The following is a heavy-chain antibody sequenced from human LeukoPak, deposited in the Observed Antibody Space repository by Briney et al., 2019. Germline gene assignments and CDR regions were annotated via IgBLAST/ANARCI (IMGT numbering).Heavy chain of an antibody. CDR1: GFTFSGHW. V-gene: IGHV3-7*01. CDR3: ATRNIFEY. J-gene: IGHJ4*02. Sequence: GGSLRLSCTVSGFTFSGHWMNWVRQAPGKGLEWVATTKYDGSEKAYVDSVEGRFTISRDNSKDSLFLQMDSLRAEDTAVYYCATRNIFEYWGQGTLVTVSS. CDR2: TKYDGSEK.